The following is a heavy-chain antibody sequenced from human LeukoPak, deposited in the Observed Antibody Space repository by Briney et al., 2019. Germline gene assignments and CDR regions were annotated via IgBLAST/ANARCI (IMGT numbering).Heavy chain of an antibody. J-gene: IGHJ4*02. V-gene: IGHV3-20*04. CDR3: ARGYGSGEDGDY. CDR1: GFTFDDYG. Sequence: GGSLRLSSAASGFTFDDYGMSWVRQAPGKGLEWVSGINWNGGSTGYADSLKGRFTISRDNAKNSLYLQMNSLRAEDTALYYCARGYGSGEDGDYWGQGTLVTVSS. D-gene: IGHD3-10*01. CDR2: INWNGGST.